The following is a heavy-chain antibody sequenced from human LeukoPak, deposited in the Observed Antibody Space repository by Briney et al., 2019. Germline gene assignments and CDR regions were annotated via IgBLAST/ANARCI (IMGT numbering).Heavy chain of an antibody. Sequence: SETLSLTCTVSGGSISSSSYYWGWIRQPPGKGLEWIGSIYYSGSTYYNPSLKGRVTISVDTSKNQFSLKLSSVTAADTAVYYCARRANSYGYVRYFDYWGQGTLVTVSS. V-gene: IGHV4-39*01. CDR1: GGSISSSSYY. D-gene: IGHD5-18*01. J-gene: IGHJ4*02. CDR2: IYYSGST. CDR3: ARRANSYGYVRYFDY.